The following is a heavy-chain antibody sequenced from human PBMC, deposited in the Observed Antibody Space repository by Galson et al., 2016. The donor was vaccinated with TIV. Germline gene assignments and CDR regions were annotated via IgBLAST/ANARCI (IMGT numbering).Heavy chain of an antibody. D-gene: IGHD4-17*01. CDR3: AQPEGDGDYSLGAAFDK. CDR2: ISLSGTTT. V-gene: IGHV3-23*01. CDR1: GFSARNYV. J-gene: IGHJ3*02. Sequence: PRLSCAASGFSARNYVMSWVRQTPGKGLEWVSGISLSGTTTYYADSVRGRFTISRDNSKYSLYLEMKSLRADDTAVYYCAQPEGDGDYSLGAAFDKWGQGTLVSVSS.